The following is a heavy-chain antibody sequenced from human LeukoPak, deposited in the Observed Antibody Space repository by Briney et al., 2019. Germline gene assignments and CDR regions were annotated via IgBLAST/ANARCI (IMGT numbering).Heavy chain of an antibody. J-gene: IGHJ4*02. Sequence: GGSLRLSCAASGFTFSSYAMSWVRQAPGKGLEWVSTISGGGSSTYYADSVKGRFTISRDNSKNTLYLQMNSLRAEDTAIYYCAKAILPATILSFSDYWGQGALGTVSA. CDR2: ISGGGSST. CDR3: AKAILPATILSFSDY. V-gene: IGHV3-23*01. CDR1: GFTFSSYA. D-gene: IGHD2-2*02.